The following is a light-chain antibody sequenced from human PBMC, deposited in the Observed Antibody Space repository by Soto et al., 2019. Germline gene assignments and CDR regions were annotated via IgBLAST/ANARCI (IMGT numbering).Light chain of an antibody. CDR3: SSRAGSSVL. V-gene: IGLV2-8*01. J-gene: IGLJ2*01. CDR2: DVS. Sequence: QSALTQPPSASGSPGQSVTISCTGTSSDVGGYNYVSWYQQHPGKAPKLMIYDVSKRPSGVPDRFSGSKSGNTASLTVSGLQAEDEADYYCSSRAGSSVLFGGGTKLTVL. CDR1: SSDVGGYNY.